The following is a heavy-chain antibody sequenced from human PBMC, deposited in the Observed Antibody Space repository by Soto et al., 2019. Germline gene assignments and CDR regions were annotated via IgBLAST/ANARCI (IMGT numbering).Heavy chain of an antibody. CDR1: GFTFSSYS. CDR3: ARVPYGGSYWREFDY. CDR2: IFISSSYI. V-gene: IGHV3-21*01. J-gene: IGHJ4*02. Sequence: EVQLVESGGGLVKPGGSLRLSCAASGFTFSSYSMNWVRQAPGKGLEWVSSIFISSSYIYYADSVKGRFTISRDNAKNSLYLQMNSLRADHTAVYYCARVPYGGSYWREFDYWGQGTLVTVSS. D-gene: IGHD1-26*01.